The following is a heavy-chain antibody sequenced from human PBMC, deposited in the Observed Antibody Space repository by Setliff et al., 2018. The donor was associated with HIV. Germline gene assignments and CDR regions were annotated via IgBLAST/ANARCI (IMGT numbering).Heavy chain of an antibody. D-gene: IGHD4-17*01. J-gene: IGHJ5*02. Sequence: ASVKVSCKASGGTFGRFGISWVRQAPGQGLEWMGGIIPTFTRANYAQKFQARVIITTDKSTSTAFMERTSLTSEDTAVYYCARSVHSLYGDYATYFDPWGQGTQVTVS. CDR2: IIPTFTRA. V-gene: IGHV1-69*05. CDR3: ARSVHSLYGDYATYFDP. CDR1: GGTFGRFG.